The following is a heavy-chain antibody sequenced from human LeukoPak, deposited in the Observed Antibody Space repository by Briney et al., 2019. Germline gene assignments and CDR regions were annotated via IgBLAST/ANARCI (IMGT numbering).Heavy chain of an antibody. D-gene: IGHD3-16*02. CDR1: GFTFSSYE. J-gene: IGHJ6*03. V-gene: IGHV3-48*03. CDR2: ISSSGSTI. CDR3: ARDSDDYVWGSYRRGYYYYYMDV. Sequence: GGSLRLSCAASGFTFSSYEMNWVRQAPGKGLEWVSYISSSGSTIYYADSVKGRFTISRDNAKNSLYLQMNSLRAEDTAVYYCARDSDDYVWGSYRRGYYYYYMDVWGKGITVTVSS.